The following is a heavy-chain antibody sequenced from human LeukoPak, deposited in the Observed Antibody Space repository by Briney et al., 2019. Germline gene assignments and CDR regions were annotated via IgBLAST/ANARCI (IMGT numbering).Heavy chain of an antibody. Sequence: GGSLRLSCAVSGFTFSSYAMSWVRQAPGKGLEWVAAISGSGGGTDYADSVKGRFTISRDNSNNTLYLQMNSLRAEDTAVYYCATTASRGPQSAEYFQYWGQGTLVTVSS. CDR1: GFTFSSYA. J-gene: IGHJ1*01. CDR3: ATTASRGPQSAEYFQY. CDR2: ISGSGGGT. V-gene: IGHV3-23*01.